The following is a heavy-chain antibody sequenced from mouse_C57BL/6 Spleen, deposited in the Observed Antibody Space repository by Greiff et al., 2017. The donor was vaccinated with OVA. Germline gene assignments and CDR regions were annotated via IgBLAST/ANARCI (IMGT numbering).Heavy chain of an antibody. V-gene: IGHV1-81*01. Sequence: QVQLQQSGAELARPGASVKLSCKASGYTFTSYGISWVKQRTGQGLEWIGEIYPRSGNTYYNEKFKGKATLTADKSSSTAYMELRSLTSEDSAVYFCARGGETAQALAWFAYWGQGTLVTVSA. D-gene: IGHD3-2*02. J-gene: IGHJ3*01. CDR2: IYPRSGNT. CDR3: ARGGETAQALAWFAY. CDR1: GYTFTSYG.